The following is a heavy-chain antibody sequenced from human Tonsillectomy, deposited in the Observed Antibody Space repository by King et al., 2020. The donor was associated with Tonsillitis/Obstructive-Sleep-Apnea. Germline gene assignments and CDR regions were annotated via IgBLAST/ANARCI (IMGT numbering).Heavy chain of an antibody. CDR2: ITSSGSKI. CDR3: ARENSSSGFYYYGMDV. D-gene: IGHD3-22*01. V-gene: IGHV3-48*03. J-gene: IGHJ6*02. CDR1: GFTFSSYE. Sequence: VQLVESGGGLVQPGVSLKLSCAASGFTFSSYEMNWVRQAPGKGLEWVSYITSSGSKIYYADSVKGRFTISRDNAKHTLSLQMNSLRAEDTAVYYCARENSSSGFYYYGMDVWGQGTTVTVSS.